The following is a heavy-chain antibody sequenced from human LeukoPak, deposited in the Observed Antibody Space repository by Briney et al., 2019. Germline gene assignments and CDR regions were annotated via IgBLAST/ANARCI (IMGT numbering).Heavy chain of an antibody. CDR3: ARAEYGYFDWLNKGFDY. CDR1: GFTFSSYA. J-gene: IGHJ4*02. Sequence: GGSLRLSCAASGFTFSSYAMHCGREAPGKGLEWGAVISYDGSNKYYADSVKGRFTISRDNSKNTLYLQMNSLRAEDTAVYYCARAEYGYFDWLNKGFDYWGQGTLVTVSS. D-gene: IGHD3-9*01. CDR2: ISYDGSNK. V-gene: IGHV3-30*04.